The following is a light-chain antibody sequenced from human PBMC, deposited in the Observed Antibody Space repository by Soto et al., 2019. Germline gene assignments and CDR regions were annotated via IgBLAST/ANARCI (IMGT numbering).Light chain of an antibody. V-gene: IGKV1-33*01. CDR2: DIS. Sequence: DIQLTQSASSLSASVGDRVTITCQASQVITNYLNWYQQKPGKAPKLLIYDISTLEIGVPSRFGGSGSGTHFTFTITGLQPEDIATYYCQQYEKLPYTFGQGTKLDI. CDR1: QVITNY. J-gene: IGKJ2*01. CDR3: QQYEKLPYT.